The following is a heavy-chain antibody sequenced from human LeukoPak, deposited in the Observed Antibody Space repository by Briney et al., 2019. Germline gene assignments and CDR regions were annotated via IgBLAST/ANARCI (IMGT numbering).Heavy chain of an antibody. V-gene: IGHV3-23*01. CDR1: GFTFSSYA. Sequence: GRSLRLPRAASGFTFSSYAMSWARRPPGKALEAVSGSSNSGGSASYGDSVKGRLTIARDNPRNTLFMGMNSLRAEDTALYYCAIMHPYCDGRGYWVQWGQGTLVTVSS. CDR2: SSNSGGSA. CDR3: AIMHPYCDGRGYWVQ. J-gene: IGHJ4*02. D-gene: IGHD3-22*01.